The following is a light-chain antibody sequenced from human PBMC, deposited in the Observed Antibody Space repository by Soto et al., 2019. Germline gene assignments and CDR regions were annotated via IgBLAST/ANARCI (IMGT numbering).Light chain of an antibody. CDR3: SSYVYSTSLEVL. Sequence: QSALTQPASVSGSPVQSLTISCTGTSSDVGRYDYVSWYQQHPDKAPKLIIYQVSKRPSGFSDRFSGSKSGNTASLTISGLQAEDEADYYCSSYVYSTSLEVLFGGGTKVTVL. J-gene: IGLJ2*01. CDR1: SSDVGRYDY. CDR2: QVS. V-gene: IGLV2-14*01.